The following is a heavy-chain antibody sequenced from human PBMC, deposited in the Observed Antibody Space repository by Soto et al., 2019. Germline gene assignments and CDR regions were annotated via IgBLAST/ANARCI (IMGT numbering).Heavy chain of an antibody. D-gene: IGHD2-2*01. CDR1: GFTFRNCA. V-gene: IGHV3-23*01. CDR3: AKDREGYCSSTSCLYYFDY. Sequence: GGSLRLSCAASGFTFRNCAMNWVRQAPGRGLEWVSTISNSGSTYYADAVKGRFTISRDISKNTLYLQMSSLRADDTALYYCAKDREGYCSSTSCLYYFDYWGQGTLVTVSS. J-gene: IGHJ4*02. CDR2: ISNSGST.